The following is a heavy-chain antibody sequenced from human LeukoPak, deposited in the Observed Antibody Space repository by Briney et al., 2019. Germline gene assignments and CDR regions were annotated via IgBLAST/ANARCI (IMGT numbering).Heavy chain of an antibody. CDR2: ISSSGSTI. J-gene: IGHJ4*02. D-gene: IGHD3-3*01. CDR3: ARDRGGAYDFWSGYYTGYFDY. CDR1: GFTFSSYE. V-gene: IGHV3-48*03. Sequence: GGSLRLSCAASGFTFSSYEMNWVRQAPGKGLEWVSYISSSGSTIYYADSVKGRFTISRDNAKNSLYLQMNSLRAEDTAVYYCARDRGGAYDFWSGYYTGYFDYWGQGTLVPVSS.